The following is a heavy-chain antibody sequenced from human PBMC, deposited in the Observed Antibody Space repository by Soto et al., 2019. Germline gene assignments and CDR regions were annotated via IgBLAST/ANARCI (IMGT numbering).Heavy chain of an antibody. CDR3: ARDLAAEKDYGDPFDY. Sequence: GASVKVSCKASGYTFTSYYMHWVRQAPGQGLEWMGIINPSGGSTSYAQKFQGRVTMTRDTSTSTVYMELSSLRSEDTAVYYCARDLAAEKDYGDPFDYWGQGTLVTVSS. CDR1: GYTFTSYY. D-gene: IGHD4-17*01. CDR2: INPSGGST. V-gene: IGHV1-46*03. J-gene: IGHJ4*02.